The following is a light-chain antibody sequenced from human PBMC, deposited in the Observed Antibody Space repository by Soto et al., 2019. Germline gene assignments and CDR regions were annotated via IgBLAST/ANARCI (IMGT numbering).Light chain of an antibody. V-gene: IGLV2-14*01. CDR3: SSYTSSSTLGV. Sequence: QSALTQPASVSGSPGQSITISCTGTSSDVGGYNYVSWYQQHPGKAPKLMIYEVSNRPSGVSNRFSGSKSGNTDSLTISGLQAEDEADYYGSSYTSSSTLGVFGGGTKLTVL. CDR1: SSDVGGYNY. J-gene: IGLJ2*01. CDR2: EVS.